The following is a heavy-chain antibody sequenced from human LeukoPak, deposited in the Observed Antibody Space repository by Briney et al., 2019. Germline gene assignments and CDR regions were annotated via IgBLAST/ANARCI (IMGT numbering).Heavy chain of an antibody. V-gene: IGHV4-39*01. CDR3: ARLAMATTIDY. D-gene: IGHD5-24*01. Sequence: SETLSLTCTVSGGSISSSSYYWGWIRQPPGKGLEWIGSIYYSGGTYYNPPLKSRVTISVDTSKNQFSLKLSSVTAADTAVYYCARLAMATTIDYWGQGTLVTVSS. J-gene: IGHJ4*02. CDR1: GGSISSSSYY. CDR2: IYYSGGT.